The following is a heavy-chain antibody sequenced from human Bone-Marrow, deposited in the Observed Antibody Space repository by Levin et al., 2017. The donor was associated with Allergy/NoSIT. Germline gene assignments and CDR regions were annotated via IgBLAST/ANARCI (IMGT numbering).Heavy chain of an antibody. Sequence: GESLKISCAASGFVFSNHEMSWVRQAPGKGLEWIAYISTSGNTIYYGDSVRGRFTISRDNDKNSLYLQMNRLRAEDTAVYYCARENDLNGHFDFWGQGTLVTVFS. CDR1: GFVFSNHE. D-gene: IGHD1-1*01. V-gene: IGHV3-48*03. CDR3: ARENDLNGHFDF. J-gene: IGHJ4*02. CDR2: ISTSGNTI.